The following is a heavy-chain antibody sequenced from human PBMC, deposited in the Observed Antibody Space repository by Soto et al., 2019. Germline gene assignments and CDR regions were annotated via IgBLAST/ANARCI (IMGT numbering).Heavy chain of an antibody. Sequence: SETLSLTCAVSGGSISSSNWWGWVRQPPGKGLEWIGEIYHSGSTNYNPSLKSRVTISVDKSKNQFSLKLSSVTAADTAVYYCARVKLAAAGTLDAFDIWGQGTMVTVSS. D-gene: IGHD6-13*01. CDR3: ARVKLAAAGTLDAFDI. CDR2: IYHSGST. J-gene: IGHJ3*02. CDR1: GGSISSSNW. V-gene: IGHV4-4*02.